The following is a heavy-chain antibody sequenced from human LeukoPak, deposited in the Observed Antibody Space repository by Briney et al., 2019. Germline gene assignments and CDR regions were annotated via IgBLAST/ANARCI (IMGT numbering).Heavy chain of an antibody. D-gene: IGHD2-2*01. V-gene: IGHV1-2*06. Sequence: ASVKVSCKASGYTFTSYYMHWVRQAPGQGLEWMGRINPNSGGTNYAQKFQGRVTMTRDTSISTAYMELSRLRSDDTAVYYCAMALVVPAATFDYWGQGTLVTVSS. CDR3: AMALVVPAATFDY. J-gene: IGHJ4*02. CDR1: GYTFTSYY. CDR2: INPNSGGT.